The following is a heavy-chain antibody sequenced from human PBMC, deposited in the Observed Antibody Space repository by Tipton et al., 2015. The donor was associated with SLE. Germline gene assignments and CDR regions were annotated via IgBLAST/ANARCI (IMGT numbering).Heavy chain of an antibody. CDR2: IHHSGNS. D-gene: IGHD2-8*01. J-gene: IGHJ5*02. CDR3: ARHDTNYGRNWFDP. CDR1: GGSISSHY. V-gene: IGHV4-59*08. Sequence: GLVKPSETLSLSCNVSGGSISSHYWSWIRQPPGKGLEEIGYIHHSGNSNSNPSLKSRVTISIDTSKNHFSLKLSSVTAADTAVYYCARHDTNYGRNWFDPWGQGTLVTVSS.